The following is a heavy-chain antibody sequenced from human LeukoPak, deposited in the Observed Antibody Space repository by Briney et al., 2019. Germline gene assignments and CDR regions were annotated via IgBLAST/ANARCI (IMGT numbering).Heavy chain of an antibody. CDR3: ARVNTYYYGSGVSRAFHM. J-gene: IGHJ3*02. Sequence: ASVKISCKASGYTFTSYDINWVRQATGQGLEWMGWMNPNSGNTGSAQKFQGSVTKTRNTSTATAYMELSSLKSEDTAVYHCARVNTYYYGSGVSRAFHMWGQGTMVTVSS. D-gene: IGHD3-10*01. V-gene: IGHV1-8*01. CDR1: GYTFTSYD. CDR2: MNPNSGNT.